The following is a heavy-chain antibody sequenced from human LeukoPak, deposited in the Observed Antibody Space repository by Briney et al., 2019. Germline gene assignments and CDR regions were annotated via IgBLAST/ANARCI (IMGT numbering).Heavy chain of an antibody. J-gene: IGHJ4*02. D-gene: IGHD6-13*01. CDR1: GGSISSGGYS. V-gene: IGHV4-30-2*05. Sequence: KASQTLSLTCAVSGGSISSGGYSWSWIRQPPGKGLEWIGYIYHSGSTYYNPSLKSRVTISVDTSKNQFSLKLSSVTAADTAVYYCARAIAASHLDYWGQGTLVTVSS. CDR2: IYHSGST. CDR3: ARAIAASHLDY.